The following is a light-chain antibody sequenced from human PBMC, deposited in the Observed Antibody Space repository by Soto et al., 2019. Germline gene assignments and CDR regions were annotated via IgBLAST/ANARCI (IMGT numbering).Light chain of an antibody. CDR3: QQYDAWTFT. CDR1: QGVRSH. J-gene: IGKJ4*01. Sequence: EIVVTQSPATQYLSAGERGSLYCGASQGVRSHLGWYRQRPGQAPRLLIHDASSRATGVPARFSGSGSGTEFVLTISSLQHEDVAMYYCQQYDAWTFTFGGGTKVDNK. V-gene: IGKV3-15*01. CDR2: DAS.